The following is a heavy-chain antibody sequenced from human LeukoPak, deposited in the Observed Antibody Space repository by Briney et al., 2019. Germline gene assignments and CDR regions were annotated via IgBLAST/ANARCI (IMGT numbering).Heavy chain of an antibody. CDR1: GFTFSSYA. V-gene: IGHV3-23*01. CDR2: ISGSGGSS. Sequence: PGGCLRLSSAASGFTFSSYAMSWVRQAPGKGLEWVSTISGSGGSSYYADSVKGRFTISRDSSKNTLYLQMNSLRAEDTAVYYCAKDGVGTIADAFDIWGQGTMVTVSS. CDR3: AKDGVGTIADAFDI. D-gene: IGHD1-26*01. J-gene: IGHJ3*02.